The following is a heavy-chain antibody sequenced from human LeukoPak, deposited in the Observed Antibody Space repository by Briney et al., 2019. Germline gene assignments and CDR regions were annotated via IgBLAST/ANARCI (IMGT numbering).Heavy chain of an antibody. J-gene: IGHJ6*03. Sequence: SETLSLTCAVYGGSFSGYYWSWIRQPPGKGLEWIGEINHSGSTNYNPSLKSRVTISVDTSKSQFSLKLSSETAADTAVYYCARVGPYGAYYYYYYMDVWGKGTTVTVSS. CDR1: GGSFSGYY. CDR2: INHSGST. CDR3: ARVGPYGAYYYYYYMDV. V-gene: IGHV4-34*01. D-gene: IGHD4-17*01.